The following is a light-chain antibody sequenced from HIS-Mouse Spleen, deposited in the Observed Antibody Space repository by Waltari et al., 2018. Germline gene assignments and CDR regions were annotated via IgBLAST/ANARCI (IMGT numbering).Light chain of an antibody. CDR1: SGHSSYA. V-gene: IGLV4-69*01. J-gene: IGLJ3*02. CDR2: LNSDGSH. Sequence: QLVLTQSPSASASLGASVKLTCTLSSGHSSYAIASHHQQPEKGPRYLMKLNSDGSHSKGDGIPDRFSGSSSGAERYLTISSLQSEDEADYYCQTWGTGIQVFGGGTKLTVL. CDR3: QTWGTGIQV.